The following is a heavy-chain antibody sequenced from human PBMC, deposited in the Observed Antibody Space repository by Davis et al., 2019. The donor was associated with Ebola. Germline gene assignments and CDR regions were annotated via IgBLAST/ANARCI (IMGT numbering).Heavy chain of an antibody. D-gene: IGHD3-10*01. V-gene: IGHV6-1*01. Sequence: SQTLSLTCAISGDSVSSNIAVWHWIRQSPSGGLEWLGRTYYKSEWYNDYAVSVKSRITINPDTSKNQFSLLLNSMTPDDTAVYYCTRGSRGWYFDLWGRGALVTVSS. CDR2: TYYKSEWYN. J-gene: IGHJ2*01. CDR1: GDSVSSNIAV. CDR3: TRGSRGWYFDL.